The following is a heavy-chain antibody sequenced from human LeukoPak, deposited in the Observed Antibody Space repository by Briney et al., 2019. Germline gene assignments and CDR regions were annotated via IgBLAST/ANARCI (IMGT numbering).Heavy chain of an antibody. D-gene: IGHD2-15*01. CDR2: IWYDGSNK. CDR1: GFTFSSYG. CDR3: ARDVALNWFDP. Sequence: TGGSLRLSCAASGFTFSSYGMHWVRQAPGKGLEWVAVIWYDGSNKYYADSVKGRFTISRDNSKNTLYLQMNSLRAEDTAVYYCARDVALNWFDPWGQGTLVTVSS. J-gene: IGHJ5*02. V-gene: IGHV3-33*08.